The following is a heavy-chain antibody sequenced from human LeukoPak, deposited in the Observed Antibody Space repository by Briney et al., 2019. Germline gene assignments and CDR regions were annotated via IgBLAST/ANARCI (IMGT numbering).Heavy chain of an antibody. D-gene: IGHD3-22*01. J-gene: IGHJ4*02. CDR2: TYYRSKWYN. CDR1: GDSFSSNSAA. V-gene: IGHV6-1*01. CDR3: ASSFDSSGYYDLYYFDY. Sequence: SQTLSLTCAISGDSFSSNSAAWNWIRQSPSRGLEWLGRTYYRSKWYNDYAVSVTSRITINPDTSKNQFSLQLNSVTPEDTAVYYCASSFDSSGYYDLYYFDYWGQGTLVTVSS.